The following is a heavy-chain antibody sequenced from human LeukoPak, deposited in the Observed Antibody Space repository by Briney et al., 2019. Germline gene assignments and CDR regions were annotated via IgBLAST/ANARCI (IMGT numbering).Heavy chain of an antibody. D-gene: IGHD4-17*01. J-gene: IGHJ4*02. V-gene: IGHV3-30*18. Sequence: GGSLRLSCAASGFTFSSYGMHWVRQAPGKGLEWVAVISYDGSNKYYADSVKGRFTISRDNSKNTLYLQMNSLRAEDTAAYYCAKKGDYSPFDYWGQGTLVTVSS. CDR2: ISYDGSNK. CDR1: GFTFSSYG. CDR3: AKKGDYSPFDY.